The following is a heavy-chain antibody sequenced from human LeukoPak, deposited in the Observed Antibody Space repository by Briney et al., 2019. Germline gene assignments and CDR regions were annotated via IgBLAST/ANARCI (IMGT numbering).Heavy chain of an antibody. D-gene: IGHD6-13*01. CDR1: GFTFSSYW. CDR3: ARDIAPAGLFFDY. V-gene: IGHV3-7*01. Sequence: GGSLRLSCAASGFTFSSYWMSWVRQAPGKGLEWVANIKQDGSEKDYVDSVKGRFTISRDNAKNSLYLQMNSLRAEDTAVYYCARDIAPAGLFFDYWGQGTLVTVSS. J-gene: IGHJ4*02. CDR2: IKQDGSEK.